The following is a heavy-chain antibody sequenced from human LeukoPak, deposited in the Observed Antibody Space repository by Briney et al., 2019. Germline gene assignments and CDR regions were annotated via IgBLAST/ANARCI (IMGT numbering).Heavy chain of an antibody. Sequence: AAVTVSCTSSGCTFSSYTFSWVRQPPAQGLEWVGVIIPIFGTANYAEKFQGRVTITADESTSTAYKELSSLRSEETAVYYCASYYCDYGITYYLDFWGQGTLVTVSS. V-gene: IGHV1-69*01. CDR3: ASYYCDYGITYYLDF. J-gene: IGHJ4*02. D-gene: IGHD4-17*01. CDR1: GCTFSSYT. CDR2: IIPIFGTA.